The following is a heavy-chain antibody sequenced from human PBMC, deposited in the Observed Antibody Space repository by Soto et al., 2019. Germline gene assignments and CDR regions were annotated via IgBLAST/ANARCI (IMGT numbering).Heavy chain of an antibody. CDR3: ARARYDFWSGYHSGIYFDY. CDR1: GGSFSGYY. CDR2: INHSGST. Sequence: SETLSLTCAVYGGSFSGYYWSWIRQPPGKGLEWIGEINHSGSTNYNPSLKSRVTISVDTSKNQFSLKLSSVTAADTAVYYCARARYDFWSGYHSGIYFDYWGQGTLVTVSS. J-gene: IGHJ4*02. D-gene: IGHD3-3*01. V-gene: IGHV4-34*01.